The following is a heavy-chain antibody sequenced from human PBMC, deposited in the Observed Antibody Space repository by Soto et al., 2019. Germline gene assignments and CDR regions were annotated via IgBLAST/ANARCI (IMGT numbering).Heavy chain of an antibody. CDR2: MYYSGST. CDR3: ARHGETDMLWVALDI. D-gene: IGHD3-9*01. J-gene: IGHJ3*02. CDR1: GGSIISNDYY. V-gene: IGHV4-39*01. Sequence: QMQLQESGPGLVKPSETLSLTCTVSGGSIISNDYYCGWIRQSPGKGLECIGSMYYSGSTYYNPSLNSRVTISVETSKMQFSLKLSSVTAAYAAVYYCARHGETDMLWVALDIWGQGTMVTVSS.